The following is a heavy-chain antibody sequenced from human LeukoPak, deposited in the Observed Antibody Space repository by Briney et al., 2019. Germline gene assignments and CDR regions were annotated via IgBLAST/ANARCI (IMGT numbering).Heavy chain of an antibody. Sequence: GASLKISCKGSGYSFTSYWTGWVRQLPGKGLEWMGIIYPGDSDTRYSTSFQSQVTISADKSISTAYLQWSSLKASDTAMYYCARLERGVITFFDYWGQGTLVTVSS. V-gene: IGHV5-51*01. CDR3: ARLERGVITFFDY. D-gene: IGHD3-10*01. CDR2: IYPGDSDT. CDR1: GYSFTSYW. J-gene: IGHJ4*02.